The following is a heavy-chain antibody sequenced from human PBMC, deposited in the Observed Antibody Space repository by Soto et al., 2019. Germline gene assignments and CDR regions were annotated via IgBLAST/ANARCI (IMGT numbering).Heavy chain of an antibody. J-gene: IGHJ4*02. CDR1: GLTFRTYA. Sequence: QVQVVESGGGVVQPGRSLRLSCAASGLTFRTYAMHWVRQAPGKGLEWVAVISHDGSNTDYGDSVKGRFTISRDNSKSTLSLQMNSLRPEDTGVYYCAKDAGSTEYFFASWGQGTLVSVCS. CDR2: ISHDGSNT. V-gene: IGHV3-30*18. CDR3: AKDAGSTEYFFAS.